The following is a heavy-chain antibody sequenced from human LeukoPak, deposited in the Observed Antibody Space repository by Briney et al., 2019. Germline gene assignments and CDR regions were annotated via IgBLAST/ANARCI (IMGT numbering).Heavy chain of an antibody. CDR3: ARRVVNNRNWYFDL. V-gene: IGHV7-4-1*02. Sequence: GASVKVSCKASGYTFTSYAMNWVRQAPGQGLEWMGWINTNTGNPTYAQGFTGRFVFSLDTSVSTAYLQISSLKAEDTAVYYCARRVVNNRNWYFDLWGRGTLVTASS. CDR2: INTNTGNP. D-gene: IGHD4-23*01. J-gene: IGHJ2*01. CDR1: GYTFTSYA.